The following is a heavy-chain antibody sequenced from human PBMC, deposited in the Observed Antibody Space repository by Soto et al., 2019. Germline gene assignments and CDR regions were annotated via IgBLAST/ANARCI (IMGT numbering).Heavy chain of an antibody. CDR2: IIPIFGTT. CDR1: GGTFGSYA. J-gene: IGHJ5*02. V-gene: IGHV1-69*06. D-gene: IGHD3-22*01. CDR3: ARDRTDSGYYTNWLDP. Sequence: RASVKVSCKASGGTFGSYAITWVRQAPGQGLEWVGRIIPIFGTTNYAQNLQGRVTISADKSTLTSYVELHSLTSDDTALYYCARDRTDSGYYTNWLDPWGQGTQVTVSS.